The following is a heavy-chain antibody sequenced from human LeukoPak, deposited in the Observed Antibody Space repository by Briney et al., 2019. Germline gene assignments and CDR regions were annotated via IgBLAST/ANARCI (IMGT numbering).Heavy chain of an antibody. V-gene: IGHV1-24*01. J-gene: IGHJ5*02. D-gene: IGHD3-10*01. Sequence: ASVKVSCKASGYTFTSYYMHWVRQAPGKGLEWLGGFDPEDGETIYAQKFQGRVTMTEDTSTDTAYMELSSLRSEDTAVYYCATRARITPFWSSYPFDPWGQGTLVTVSS. CDR1: GYTFTSYY. CDR3: ATRARITPFWSSYPFDP. CDR2: FDPEDGET.